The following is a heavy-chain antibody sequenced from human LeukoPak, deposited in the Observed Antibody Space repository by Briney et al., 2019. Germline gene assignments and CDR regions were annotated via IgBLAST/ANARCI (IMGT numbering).Heavy chain of an antibody. V-gene: IGHV4-34*01. CDR1: GGSISSCY. D-gene: IGHD3-10*01. CDR2: INHSGST. CDR3: ASSGHCGSGSSLDY. J-gene: IGHJ4*02. Sequence: KPSETLSLTCTVSGGSISSCYWSWIRQPPGKGLEWIGEINHSGSTNYNPSLKSRVTISVDTSENQFSLKLSSVTAADTAVYYCASSGHCGSGSSLDYWGQGTLVTVSS.